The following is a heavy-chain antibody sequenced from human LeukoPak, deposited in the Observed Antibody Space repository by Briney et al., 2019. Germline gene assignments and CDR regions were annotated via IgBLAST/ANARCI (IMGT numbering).Heavy chain of an antibody. J-gene: IGHJ3*02. Sequence: PGGSLRLSCAASGFTFSSYGMHWVRQAPGKGLEWVAVISYDGSNKYYTDSVKGRFTISRDNSKNTLYLQMNSLRAEDTAVYYCAELGDAFDIWGQGTMVTVSS. D-gene: IGHD7-27*01. V-gene: IGHV3-30*03. CDR1: GFTFSSYG. CDR2: ISYDGSNK. CDR3: AELGDAFDI.